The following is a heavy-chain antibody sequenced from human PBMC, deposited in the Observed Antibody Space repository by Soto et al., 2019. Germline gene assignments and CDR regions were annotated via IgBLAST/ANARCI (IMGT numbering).Heavy chain of an antibody. V-gene: IGHV3-9*01. J-gene: IGHJ6*02. D-gene: IGHD2-8*01. CDR3: TKEVYGMGYYYYGMDV. CDR1: GFIFGDFA. Sequence: EVQLVESGGGLVQPGRSLRLSCVASGFIFGDFAMHWVRQAPGKGLEWVSSITWNSASIAYADSVMGRFTISRDNAKNSLYLQMNNLRPEDAALYYCTKEVYGMGYYYYGMDVWGQGTTVIVSS. CDR2: ITWNSASI.